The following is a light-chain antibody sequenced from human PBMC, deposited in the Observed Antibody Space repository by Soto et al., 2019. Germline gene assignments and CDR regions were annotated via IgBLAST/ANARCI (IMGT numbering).Light chain of an antibody. CDR2: LNRDGSH. J-gene: IGLJ2*01. CDR1: SGHSNYA. Sequence: QSVLTQSPSASASLGASVKLTCTLSSGHSNYAIAWHQQQPEKGPRYLMKLNRDGSHSKGDGIPNRFSGSSSGAERYLTISSLQSEDEAYYYCQTWGTGIVIFGGGTKHTVL. CDR3: QTWGTGIVI. V-gene: IGLV4-69*01.